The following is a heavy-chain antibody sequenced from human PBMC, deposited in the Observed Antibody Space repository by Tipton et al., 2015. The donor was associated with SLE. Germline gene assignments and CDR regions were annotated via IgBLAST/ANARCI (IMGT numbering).Heavy chain of an antibody. CDR1: GGSVSRGYYY. J-gene: IGHJ4*02. D-gene: IGHD6-13*01. Sequence: TLSLTCSVSGGSVSRGYYYWTWIRQHPGRGLEWIGYMYNGGKSHYNPSLNSRVSISIDTSKNQFSLKLSSVTAADTAVYYCAREGAAAGSLLDYWGQGTLVTVSS. V-gene: IGHV4-31*03. CDR2: MYNGGKS. CDR3: AREGAAAGSLLDY.